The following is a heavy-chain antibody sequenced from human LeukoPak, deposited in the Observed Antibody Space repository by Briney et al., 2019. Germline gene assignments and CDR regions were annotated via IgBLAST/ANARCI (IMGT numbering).Heavy chain of an antibody. Sequence: ASVKVSCKASGYTFTSYGISWVRQAPGQGLEWMGWISAYNGNTNYAQKLQGRVTMTTDTSTSTAYMELRSLRSDDTAVYYCARDDCSSTCCYLYYFDYWGQGTLVTVSS. CDR3: ARDDCSSTCCYLYYFDY. V-gene: IGHV1-18*01. CDR1: GYTFTSYG. CDR2: ISAYNGNT. J-gene: IGHJ4*02. D-gene: IGHD2-2*01.